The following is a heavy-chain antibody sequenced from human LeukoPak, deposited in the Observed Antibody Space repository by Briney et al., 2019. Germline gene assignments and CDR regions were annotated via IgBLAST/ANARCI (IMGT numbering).Heavy chain of an antibody. CDR3: LRYCSSISCSS. D-gene: IGHD2-2*01. V-gene: IGHV1-8*02. Sequence: ASVKVSCKASGYTFTTYDIHWVRQATGQGLEWMGWMNPNSGNTGYAQEFQGRVSMTRDTSISTAYMELSRLRSDDTAIYYCLRYCSSISCSSWGQGTLVTVSS. J-gene: IGHJ4*02. CDR1: GYTFTTYD. CDR2: MNPNSGNT.